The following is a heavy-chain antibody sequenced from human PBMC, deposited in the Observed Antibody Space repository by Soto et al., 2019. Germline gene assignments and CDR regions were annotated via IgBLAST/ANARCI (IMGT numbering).Heavy chain of an antibody. V-gene: IGHV4-34*01. D-gene: IGHD3-16*01. J-gene: IGHJ6*03. Sequence: SETLSLTCAVYGGSFSGYYWSWIRQPPGKGLEWIGEINHSGSTNYNPSLKSRVTISVDTSKNQFSLKLSSVTAADTAVYYCARRRGNYYYYYMDVWGKGTTVTVSS. CDR1: GGSFSGYY. CDR2: INHSGST. CDR3: ARRRGNYYYYYMDV.